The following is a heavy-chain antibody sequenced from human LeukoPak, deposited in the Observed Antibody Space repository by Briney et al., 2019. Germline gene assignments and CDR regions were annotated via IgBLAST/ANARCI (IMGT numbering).Heavy chain of an antibody. Sequence: PSETLSLTCTVSGGSISSYYWSWIRQPPGKGLEWIGYIYYSGSTNYNPSLKSRVTISVDTSKNQFSLKLSSVTAADTAVYYCAGDRSSGWYAGNWFDPWGQGTLVTVSS. CDR1: GGSISSYY. V-gene: IGHV4-59*01. CDR3: AGDRSSGWYAGNWFDP. CDR2: IYYSGST. J-gene: IGHJ5*02. D-gene: IGHD6-19*01.